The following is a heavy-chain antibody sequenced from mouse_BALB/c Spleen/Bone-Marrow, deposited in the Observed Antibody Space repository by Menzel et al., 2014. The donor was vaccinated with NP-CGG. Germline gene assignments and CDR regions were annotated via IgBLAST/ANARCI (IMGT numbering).Heavy chain of an antibody. D-gene: IGHD1-1*01. CDR3: ARYNYGSGYFDY. J-gene: IGHJ2*01. V-gene: IGHV14-3*02. CDR2: IDPANGNT. Sequence: VQLQQSGAELVKPGASVKLSCTASGFNIKDTYMHWVKQRPEQGLEWIGRIDPANGNTKYDPKFQGKATITADTSSNTAYLQLSSLTSEDTAVYYCARYNYGSGYFDYWGQGTTLTVSS. CDR1: GFNIKDTY.